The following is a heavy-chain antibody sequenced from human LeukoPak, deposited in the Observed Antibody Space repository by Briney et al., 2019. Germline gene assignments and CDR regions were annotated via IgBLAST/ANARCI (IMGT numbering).Heavy chain of an antibody. V-gene: IGHV3-33*06. CDR2: IWYDGSNK. CDR3: AKANIDCSGGSCYFLDY. Sequence: PGGSLRLSCAASGFTFSSYGMHWVRQAPGKGLEWVAVIWYDGSNKYYADSVKGRFTISRDNSKNTLYLQMNSLRAEDTAVYYCAKANIDCSGGSCYFLDYWGQGTLVTVSS. J-gene: IGHJ4*02. D-gene: IGHD2-15*01. CDR1: GFTFSSYG.